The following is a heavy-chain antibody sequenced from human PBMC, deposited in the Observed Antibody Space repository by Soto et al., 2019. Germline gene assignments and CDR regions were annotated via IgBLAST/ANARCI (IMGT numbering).Heavy chain of an antibody. J-gene: IGHJ4*02. D-gene: IGHD6-6*01. CDR1: GFTFGDYA. Sequence: GGSLRLSCTASGFTFGDYAMSWVRQAPGKGLEWVGFIRSKAYGGTTEYAASVKGRFTISRDDSKSIAYLQMNSLKTEDTAVYYCTRGKIAAADKYYFDYWGQGTLVTVSS. CDR3: TRGKIAAADKYYFDY. CDR2: IRSKAYGGTT. V-gene: IGHV3-49*04.